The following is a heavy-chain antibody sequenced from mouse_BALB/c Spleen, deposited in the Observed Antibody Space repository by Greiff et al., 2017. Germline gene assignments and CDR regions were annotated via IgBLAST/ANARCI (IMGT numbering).Heavy chain of an antibody. Sequence: QVQLQQSGAELAKPGASVKMSCKASGYTFTSYWMHWVKQRPGQGLEWIGYINPSTGYTEYNQKFKDKATLTADKSSSTAYMQLSSLTSEDSAVYYCARGPPPWFAYWGQGTLVTVSA. V-gene: IGHV1-7*01. CDR3: ARGPPPWFAY. CDR2: INPSTGYT. J-gene: IGHJ3*01. CDR1: GYTFTSYW.